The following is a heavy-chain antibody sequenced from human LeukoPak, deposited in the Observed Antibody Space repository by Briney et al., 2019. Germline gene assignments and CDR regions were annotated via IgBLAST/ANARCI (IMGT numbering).Heavy chain of an antibody. CDR2: ISSNGGST. V-gene: IGHV3-64*01. D-gene: IGHD3-9*01. CDR1: GFTFSSYG. CDR3: ARAHFQYDILTGYYRDYYFDY. J-gene: IGHJ4*02. Sequence: GGSLRLSCAASGFTFSSYGMHWVRQAPGKGLEYVSAISSNGGSTYYANSVKGRFTISRDNSKNTLYLQMGSLRAEDMAVYYCARAHFQYDILTGYYRDYYFDYWGQGTLVTVSS.